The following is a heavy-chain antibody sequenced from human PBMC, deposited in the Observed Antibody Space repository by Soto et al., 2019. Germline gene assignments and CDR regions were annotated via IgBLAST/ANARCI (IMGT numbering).Heavy chain of an antibody. J-gene: IGHJ4*02. CDR2: IYHSGST. Sequence: SDTLNLSCTVSCGSISSGGYSCGFIRQAEGKGLEWIGYIYHSGSTYYTPSLKSRVTTSVDRSKNQFSLKLSSVTAADTAVYYCARTARDSSGYSYYVDYCGQGTLVTVS. V-gene: IGHV4-30-2*01. CDR3: ARTARDSSGYSYYVDY. CDR1: CGSISSGGYS. D-gene: IGHD3-22*01.